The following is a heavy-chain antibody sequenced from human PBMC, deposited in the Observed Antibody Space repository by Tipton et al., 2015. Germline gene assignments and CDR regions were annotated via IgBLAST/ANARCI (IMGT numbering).Heavy chain of an antibody. CDR3: ARDAWAGDSRGFYCIY. J-gene: IGHJ4*02. Sequence: TLSLTCTVSGGSIDSYYWSWIRQPPGKRLEWIGYIDFRGSTEYNPSVKSRVSISVDRSKNQFSLRLNSVTAADTAAYFCARDAWAGDSRGFYCIYWGQGTLVRVSS. CDR2: IDFRGST. V-gene: IGHV4-59*01. CDR1: GGSIDSYY. D-gene: IGHD3-22*01.